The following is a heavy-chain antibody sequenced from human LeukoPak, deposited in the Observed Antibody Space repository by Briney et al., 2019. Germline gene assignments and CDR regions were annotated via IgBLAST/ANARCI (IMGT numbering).Heavy chain of an antibody. Sequence: SVKVSCKASGGTFSSYAISWVRQAPGQGLEWMGGIIPIFGTANYAQKFQGRVTITADESTSTAYMELSSLRSEDTAVYYSAREHISPVKVLRYFERYYFDYWGQGTLVTVSS. V-gene: IGHV1-69*01. CDR1: GGTFSSYA. D-gene: IGHD3-9*01. J-gene: IGHJ4*02. CDR2: IIPIFGTA. CDR3: AREHISPVKVLRYFERYYFDY.